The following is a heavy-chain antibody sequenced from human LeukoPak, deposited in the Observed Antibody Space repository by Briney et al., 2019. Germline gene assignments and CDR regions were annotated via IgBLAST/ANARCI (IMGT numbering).Heavy chain of an antibody. CDR3: MGLWRGYSLRDY. CDR1: GGSISSGSYY. Sequence: PSQTLSLTCTVSGGSISSGSYYWSWIRQPAGKGLEWIGRIYTSGSTNYNPSLKSRVTISVDTSKNQFSLKLSSVTAADTAVYYCMGLWRGYSLRDYWGQGTLVTVSS. V-gene: IGHV4-61*02. CDR2: IYTSGST. J-gene: IGHJ4*02. D-gene: IGHD3-3*01.